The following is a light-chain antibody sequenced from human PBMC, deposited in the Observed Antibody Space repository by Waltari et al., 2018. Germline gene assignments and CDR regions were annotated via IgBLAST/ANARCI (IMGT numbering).Light chain of an antibody. Sequence: EIVLTQSPGTLSLSPGERATLSCGASQSVTSSSLAWYQQKPGQAPRLLMYDASNRAAGIPDRFSGSRSGTDFTLIISRLEPEDFAVYYCHQYGSSPRTFGQGTKVEIK. CDR1: QSVTSSS. CDR3: HQYGSSPRT. CDR2: DAS. V-gene: IGKV3-20*01. J-gene: IGKJ1*01.